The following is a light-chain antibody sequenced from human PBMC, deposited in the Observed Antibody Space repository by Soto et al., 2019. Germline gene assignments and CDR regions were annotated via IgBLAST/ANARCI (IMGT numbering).Light chain of an antibody. V-gene: IGKV3-11*01. CDR3: QQRTNWPSST. J-gene: IGKJ5*01. CDR1: QSVRSY. CDR2: DAS. Sequence: EIVLTQSPATLSLSPGERATLSCRASQSVRSYLAWYQQKPGQAPRLLIHDASSRATGIPARFSGSGSGIDFTLTISSLEPEDFAVYYCQQRTNWPSSTFGQGTRLEIK.